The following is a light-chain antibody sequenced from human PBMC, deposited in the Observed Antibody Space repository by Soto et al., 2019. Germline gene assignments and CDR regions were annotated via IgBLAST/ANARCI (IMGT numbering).Light chain of an antibody. CDR1: QSVSSSY. CDR3: QRYGSSPLIT. J-gene: IGKJ5*01. CDR2: GAF. V-gene: IGKV3-20*01. Sequence: EIVLTQSPGTLSVSPGESATLSCRGSQSVSSSYLAWYQQKPGQAPRLIIYGAFKRATGIPDTFSGSGSGTDFTLTISRLEPEDFAVYFCQRYGSSPLITCGQGTRLEIK.